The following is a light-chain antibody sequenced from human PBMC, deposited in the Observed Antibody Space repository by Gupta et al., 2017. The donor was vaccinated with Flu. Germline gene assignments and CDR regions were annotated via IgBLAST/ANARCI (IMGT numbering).Light chain of an antibody. J-gene: IGKJ1*01. CDR1: QSISSW. CDR2: KAS. CDR3: QQYNSYSGT. V-gene: IGKV1-5*03. Sequence: DIQMTQSPSTLSASVGDRVTITCRASQSISSWLAWYQQKPGKAPKVLIYKASSLQSGVPSRFSGSGSGTECTLTNSSLQPDDFATYYCQQYNSYSGTFGQGTKVE.